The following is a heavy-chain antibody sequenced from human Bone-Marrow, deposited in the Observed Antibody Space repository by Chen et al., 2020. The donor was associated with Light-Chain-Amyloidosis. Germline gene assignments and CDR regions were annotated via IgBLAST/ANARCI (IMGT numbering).Heavy chain of an antibody. Sequence: QVQLQESGPGLVKPSQTLSLVCSVSGASISSADDYWTWVRQPPGQGLEWIGYMHHSGSATYNPSLRGRVAISLDTSKNQFSLSLTSVTAADSAMYFCVRETTSTPWFDPWGPGTLVTVYS. J-gene: IGHJ5*02. CDR3: VRETTSTPWFDP. CDR2: MHHSGSA. V-gene: IGHV4-30-4*01. D-gene: IGHD1-1*01. CDR1: GASISSADDY.